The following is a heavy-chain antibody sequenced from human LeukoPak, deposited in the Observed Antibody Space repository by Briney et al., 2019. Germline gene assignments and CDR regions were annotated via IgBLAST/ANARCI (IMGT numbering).Heavy chain of an antibody. CDR1: GGSISSYY. CDR2: IYYSGST. D-gene: IGHD6-13*01. CDR3: ARHRVAAAGTFDH. Sequence: PSETLSLTCTVSGGSISSYYWSWIRQPPGKGLGWIGYIYYSGSTNYNPSLKSRVTISVDTSKNQFSLKLSSVTAADTAVYYCARHRVAAAGTFDHWGQGTLVTVSS. J-gene: IGHJ4*02. V-gene: IGHV4-59*08.